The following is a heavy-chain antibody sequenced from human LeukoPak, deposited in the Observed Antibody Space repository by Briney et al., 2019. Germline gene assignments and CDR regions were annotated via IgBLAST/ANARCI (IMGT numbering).Heavy chain of an antibody. CDR3: AKGGALEVVAAFNY. D-gene: IGHD2-15*01. Sequence: SGGSLRLSCAASGFTFSSYAMGWVRQAPGKGLEWVSAISGSGVNTYYADSVKGRFTVSRDNSKNTLYLQVNSLRADDTAVYYCAKGGALEVVAAFNYWGQGTVVTVSS. J-gene: IGHJ4*02. CDR2: ISGSGVNT. CDR1: GFTFSSYA. V-gene: IGHV3-23*01.